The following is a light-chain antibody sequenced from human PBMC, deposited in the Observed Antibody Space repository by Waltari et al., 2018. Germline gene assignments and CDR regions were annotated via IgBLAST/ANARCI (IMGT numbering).Light chain of an antibody. J-gene: IGKJ3*01. V-gene: IGKV2-30*02. CDR2: KVS. Sequence: EVVMTQSPLSLPITPGQPPSMTCPASQTLQHSDGDTYLSWLVQKPGQSPRRLIYKVSKRDSGVPDRFSGSGAGTDFTLKISRVEAEDVGVYYCMQGTHFPFTFGPGTKLDIE. CDR1: QTLQHSDGDTY. CDR3: MQGTHFPFT.